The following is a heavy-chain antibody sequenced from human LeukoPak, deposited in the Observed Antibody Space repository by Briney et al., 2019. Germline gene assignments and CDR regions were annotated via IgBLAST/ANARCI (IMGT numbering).Heavy chain of an antibody. CDR2: FDPEDGET. J-gene: IGHJ4*02. V-gene: IGHV1-24*01. Sequence: GASVKVSCKVSGYTLTELSMHWVRQAPGKGREWMGGFDPEDGETIYAQKFQGRVTMTEDTSTDTAYMELSSLRSEDTAVYYCATTRTEGYYFDYWGQGTLVTVSS. CDR1: GYTLTELS. CDR3: ATTRTEGYYFDY.